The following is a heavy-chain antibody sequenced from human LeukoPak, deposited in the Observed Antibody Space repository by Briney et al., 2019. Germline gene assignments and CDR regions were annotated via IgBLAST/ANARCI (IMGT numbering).Heavy chain of an antibody. V-gene: IGHV3-33*06. CDR3: AKDAGAAVAGTGWFDP. Sequence: GGSLRLSCAASGFTFSSYGMHWVRQAPGKGLEWVAVIWYDGSNKYYADSVKGRFTISRDNSKNTLYLQMNSLRAEDTAVYYCAKDAGAAVAGTGWFDPWGQGTLVTVSS. J-gene: IGHJ5*02. CDR1: GFTFSSYG. CDR2: IWYDGSNK. D-gene: IGHD6-19*01.